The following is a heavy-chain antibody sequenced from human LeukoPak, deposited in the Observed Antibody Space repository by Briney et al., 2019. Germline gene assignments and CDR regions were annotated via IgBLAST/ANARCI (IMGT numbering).Heavy chain of an antibody. J-gene: IGHJ4*02. V-gene: IGHV3-30*02. CDR2: IRYDGSNK. CDR1: GFTFSSYG. D-gene: IGHD2-2*01. Sequence: GGSLRLSCAASGFTFSSYGMHWVRQAPGKGLEWVAFIRYDGSNKYYADSVKGRFTISRDNSKNTLYLQMNSLRAEDTAVYYCATRRRQLLFLYYFDYWGQGTLVTVSS. CDR3: ATRRRQLLFLYYFDY.